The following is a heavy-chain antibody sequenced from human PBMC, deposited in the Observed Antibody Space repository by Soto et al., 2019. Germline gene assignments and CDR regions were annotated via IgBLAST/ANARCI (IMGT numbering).Heavy chain of an antibody. D-gene: IGHD3-22*01. J-gene: IGHJ4*02. Sequence: PGGSLRLSCAASGFTFSSYGMHWVRQAPGKGLEWVAVISYDGSNKYYADSVKGRFTISRDNSKNTLYLQMNSLRAEDTAVYYCATKGHHYDSSGYYFDYWGRGTLVTVS. CDR2: ISYDGSNK. CDR1: GFTFSSYG. CDR3: ATKGHHYDSSGYYFDY. V-gene: IGHV3-30*03.